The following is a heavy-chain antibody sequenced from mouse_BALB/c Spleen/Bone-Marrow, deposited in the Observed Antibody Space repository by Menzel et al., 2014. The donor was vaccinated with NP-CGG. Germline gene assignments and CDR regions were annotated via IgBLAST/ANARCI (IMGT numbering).Heavy chain of an antibody. CDR1: GYTFTDYA. J-gene: IGHJ1*01. D-gene: IGHD1-2*01. Sequence: QVQLQQSGAELVRPGVSVKISCKGSGYTFTDYAMHWVKQSHAKSLEWIGVISTYYGDASYNQKFKGKATMTVDKSSSTAYMELARLTSEDSAIYYCARETLLRSGYFDVWGAGTTVTVSS. V-gene: IGHV1S137*01. CDR3: ARETLLRSGYFDV. CDR2: ISTYYGDA.